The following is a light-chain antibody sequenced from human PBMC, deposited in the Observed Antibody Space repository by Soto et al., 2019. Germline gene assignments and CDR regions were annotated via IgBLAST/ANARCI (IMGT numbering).Light chain of an antibody. CDR2: DAS. J-gene: IGKJ1*01. CDR3: QQRSNWPRT. Sequence: EIVLTQSPATLSLSPGERSTLSCMASQSVNNYLAWYQQKPGQVPRLLIYDASNRATGIPARFSGSGSGTDFTLTISSLEPEDFALYYCQQRSNWPRTFGQGTKVDIK. CDR1: QSVNNY. V-gene: IGKV3-11*01.